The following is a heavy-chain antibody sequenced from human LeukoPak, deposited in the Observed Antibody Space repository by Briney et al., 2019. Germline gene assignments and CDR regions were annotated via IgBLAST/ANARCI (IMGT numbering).Heavy chain of an antibody. V-gene: IGHV4-34*01. D-gene: IGHD4-17*01. J-gene: IGHJ4*02. CDR3: ARLSGPRGYGVDY. CDR2: INHSGST. CDR1: GGSFSGYY. Sequence: PSETLSLTCAVYGGSFSGYYWSWIRQPPGKGLEWIGEINHSGSTNYNPSLKSRVTISVDTSKNQFSLKLSSVTAADTAVYYCARLSGPRGYGVDYWGQGTLVTVSS.